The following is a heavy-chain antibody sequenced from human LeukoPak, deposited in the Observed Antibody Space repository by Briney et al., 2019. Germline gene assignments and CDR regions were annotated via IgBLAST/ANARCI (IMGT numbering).Heavy chain of an antibody. CDR2: IYYSGST. D-gene: IGHD4-17*01. J-gene: IGHJ6*02. V-gene: IGHV4-61*01. CDR3: ARDRDYGDYPPAYYYYGMDV. CDR1: GGSVSSGSYY. Sequence: SETLSLTCTVSGGSVSSGSYYWSWIRQPPGKGLEWIGYIYYSGSTYYNPSLKSRVTISVDTSKNQFSLKLSSVTAADTAVYYCARDRDYGDYPPAYYYYGMDVWGQGTTVTVSS.